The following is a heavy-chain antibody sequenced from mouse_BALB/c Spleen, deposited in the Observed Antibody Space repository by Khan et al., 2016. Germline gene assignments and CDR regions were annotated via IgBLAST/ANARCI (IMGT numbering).Heavy chain of an antibody. Sequence: EVELVESGGGLVKPGGSLKLSCAASGFTFSDYYMYWVRQTPEKRLEWVVTISDGGSYTYYPDSVKGRFTISRDNAKNNLYLQMSSLKSEDTAMYYCAREGLRRGFAYWGQGTLVTVSA. CDR1: GFTFSDYY. V-gene: IGHV5-4*02. D-gene: IGHD2-4*01. CDR3: AREGLRRGFAY. CDR2: ISDGGSYT. J-gene: IGHJ3*01.